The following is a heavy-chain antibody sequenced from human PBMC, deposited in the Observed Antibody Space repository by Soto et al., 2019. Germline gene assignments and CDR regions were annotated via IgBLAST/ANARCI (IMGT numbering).Heavy chain of an antibody. D-gene: IGHD3-10*01. CDR2: FDPEVGEA. V-gene: IGHV1-24*01. J-gene: IGHJ4*02. CDR1: GYTLTELS. CDR3: ARSTGSYSFIYFDY. Sequence: ASVKVSCKDSGYTLTELSMHWVRQAPGKGLEWMGRFDPEVGEAIYAQKFQGRVTMTADKSTSTAYMELSSLRSEDTAVYYCARSTGSYSFIYFDYWGQGTLVTVSS.